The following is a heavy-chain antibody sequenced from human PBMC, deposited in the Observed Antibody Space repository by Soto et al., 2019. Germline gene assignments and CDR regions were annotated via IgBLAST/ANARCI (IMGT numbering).Heavy chain of an antibody. CDR3: ARDHPTAGGNSDAFDI. CDR2: IYYSGST. V-gene: IGHV4-31*03. CDR1: GGSISSGGYY. J-gene: IGHJ3*02. D-gene: IGHD2-21*02. Sequence: SETLSLTCTVSGGSISSGGYYWSWIRQHPGKGLEWIGYIYYSGSTYYNPSLKSRVTISVDTSKNQFSLKLSSVTAAATAVYYCARDHPTAGGNSDAFDIWGQGTMVTVSS.